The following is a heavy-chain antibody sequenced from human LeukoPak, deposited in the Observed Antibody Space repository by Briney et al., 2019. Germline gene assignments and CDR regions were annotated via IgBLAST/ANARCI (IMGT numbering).Heavy chain of an antibody. Sequence: SVKVSCKASGGTFSSYAISWVRQAPGQGLEWMGRIIPILGIANYAQKFQGRVTITADKSTGTAYMELSSLRSEDTAVYYCARIDGYNPPDYWGQGTLVTVSS. J-gene: IGHJ4*02. CDR3: ARIDGYNPPDY. CDR2: IIPILGIA. V-gene: IGHV1-69*04. D-gene: IGHD5-12*01. CDR1: GGTFSSYA.